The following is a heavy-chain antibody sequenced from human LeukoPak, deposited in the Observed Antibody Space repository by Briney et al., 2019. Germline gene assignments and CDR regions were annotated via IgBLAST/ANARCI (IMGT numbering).Heavy chain of an antibody. CDR2: IWYDGSNK. CDR3: ARGAAARGYYYGMDV. J-gene: IGHJ6*02. D-gene: IGHD6-13*01. CDR1: GFTFSSYG. V-gene: IGHV3-33*01. Sequence: GSLRLSCAASGFTFSSYGMHWVRQAPGKGLEWVAVIWYDGSNKYYADSVKGRFTISRDNSKNTLYLQMNSLRAEDTAVYYCARGAAARGYYYGMDVWGQGTTVTVSS.